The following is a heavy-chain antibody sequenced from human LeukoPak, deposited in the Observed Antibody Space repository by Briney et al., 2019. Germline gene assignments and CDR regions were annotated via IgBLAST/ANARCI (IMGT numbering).Heavy chain of an antibody. CDR1: GGSITSTSYF. CDR3: ARGHDSIRTFGEVIKSRTRWFDP. Sequence: PSETLSLTCTVSGGSITSTSYFWGWIRQPPGKGLEWIASIYYSGSTYYNPSLKSRVTISVDTSKNQFSLKLSSVTAADTAVYYCARGHDSIRTFGEVIKSRTRWFDPWGQGTLVTVSS. J-gene: IGHJ5*02. D-gene: IGHD3-3*01. V-gene: IGHV4-39*07. CDR2: IYYSGST.